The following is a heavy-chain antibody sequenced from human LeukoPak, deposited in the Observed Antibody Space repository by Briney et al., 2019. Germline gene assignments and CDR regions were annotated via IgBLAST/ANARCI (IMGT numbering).Heavy chain of an antibody. CDR1: GFTVSSNY. D-gene: IGHD5-12*01. V-gene: IGHV3-53*01. CDR3: ASGYSGYDIPFFDY. J-gene: IGHJ4*02. Sequence: PGGSLRLSCAASGFTVSSNYMSWVRQAPGKGLEWVSVIYSGGSTYYAGSVKGRFTISRDNSKNTLYLQMNSLRAEDTAVYYCASGYSGYDIPFFDYWGQGTLFTVSS. CDR2: IYSGGST.